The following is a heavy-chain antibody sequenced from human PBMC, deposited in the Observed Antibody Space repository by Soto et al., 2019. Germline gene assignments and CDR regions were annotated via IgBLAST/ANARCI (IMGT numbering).Heavy chain of an antibody. Sequence: GASVNVSCKASGYAFTSYGISWVRQAPGQGLEWMGWISAYNGNTNYAQKLQGRVTMTTDTSTSTAYMELRSLRSDDTAVYYCARDRGGWSRYYYGMDVWGQGTTVIVSS. CDR3: ARDRGGWSRYYYGMDV. D-gene: IGHD6-19*01. J-gene: IGHJ6*02. CDR2: ISAYNGNT. V-gene: IGHV1-18*04. CDR1: GYAFTSYG.